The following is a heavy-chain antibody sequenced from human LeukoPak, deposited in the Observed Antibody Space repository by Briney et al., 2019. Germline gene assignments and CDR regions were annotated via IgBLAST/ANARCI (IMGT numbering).Heavy chain of an antibody. D-gene: IGHD3-10*02. CDR2: ISSSSSYI. Sequence: GGSLRLSCAASGFTFSSYSMNWVRQAPGKGLEWVSSISSSSSYIYYADSVKGRFTISRDNAKNSLYLQMNSLRAEDTAVYYCAKDRLTMSLDAFDIWGQGTMVTVSS. J-gene: IGHJ3*02. V-gene: IGHV3-21*04. CDR1: GFTFSSYS. CDR3: AKDRLTMSLDAFDI.